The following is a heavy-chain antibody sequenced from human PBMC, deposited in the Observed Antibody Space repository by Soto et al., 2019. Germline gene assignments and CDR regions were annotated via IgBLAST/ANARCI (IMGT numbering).Heavy chain of an antibody. D-gene: IGHD2-2*01. Sequence: QVQLQQWGAGLLKSSETLSLTCAVSGGSFSGYYWSWIRQPPGKGLEWIGEIIHTGSTNYNPSLKSRITISVDTSKKHFSLKLSSVTAADTAVYYCARVGQPPSDYWGQGTLVTVSS. V-gene: IGHV4-34*12. CDR3: ARVGQPPSDY. CDR2: IIHTGST. CDR1: GGSFSGYY. J-gene: IGHJ4*02.